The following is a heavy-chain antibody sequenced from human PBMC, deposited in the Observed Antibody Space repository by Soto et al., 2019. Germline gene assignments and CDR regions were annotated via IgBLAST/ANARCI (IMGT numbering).Heavy chain of an antibody. CDR2: INPNSGGT. D-gene: IGHD6-19*01. Sequence: ASVKVSCKASGYTFTGYYMHWVRQAPGQGLEWMGWINPNSGGTNYAQKFQGRVTMTRDTSISTAYMELSRLRSDDTAVYYWARMTRWGVAVAGTGVGYYYGMDVWGQGTTVTVSS. CDR3: ARMTRWGVAVAGTGVGYYYGMDV. V-gene: IGHV1-2*02. J-gene: IGHJ6*02. CDR1: GYTFTGYY.